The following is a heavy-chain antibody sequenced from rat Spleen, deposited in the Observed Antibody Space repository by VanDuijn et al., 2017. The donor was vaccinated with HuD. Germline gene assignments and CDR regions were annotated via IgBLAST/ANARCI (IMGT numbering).Heavy chain of an antibody. CDR3: TTATEGPYVMDA. CDR1: GFSLISNS. J-gene: IGHJ4*01. Sequence: QVQLKESGPGLVQPSQTLSLICTVSGFSLISNSVHWVRQPPGKGLEWMGGIWGDGSTDYNSPLKSRLSISRDTSKSQVFLEMNSLQTDDTGTYYCTTATEGPYVMDAWGQGASVTVSS. CDR2: IWGDGST. V-gene: IGHV2-1*01. D-gene: IGHD1-11*01.